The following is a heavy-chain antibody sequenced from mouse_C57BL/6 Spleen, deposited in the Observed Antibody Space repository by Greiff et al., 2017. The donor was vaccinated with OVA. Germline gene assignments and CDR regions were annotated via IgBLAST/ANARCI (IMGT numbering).Heavy chain of an antibody. D-gene: IGHD1-1*01. Sequence: VQLQQPGAELVMPGASVKLSCKASGYTFTSYWMHWVKQRPGQGLEWIGEIDPSDSYTNYNQKFKGKSTLTVDKSSSTAYMQLSSLTSEDSAVYYCARGSSRSFYAGDYWGQGTSVTVSS. V-gene: IGHV1-69*01. CDR3: ARGSSRSFYAGDY. CDR1: GYTFTSYW. CDR2: IDPSDSYT. J-gene: IGHJ4*01.